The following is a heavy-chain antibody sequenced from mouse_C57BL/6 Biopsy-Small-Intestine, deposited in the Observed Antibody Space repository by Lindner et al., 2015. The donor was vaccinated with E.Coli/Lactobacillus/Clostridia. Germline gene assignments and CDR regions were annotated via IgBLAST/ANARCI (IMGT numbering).Heavy chain of an antibody. CDR3: ARKFYTMDY. Sequence: VQLQESGAELMKPGASVKLSCKATGYTFTGYWIEWIKQRPGHGLEWIGEILPGSDSTKYNEKFWGKATFTGDTSSNTVYMQLSSLTTEDSAIYYCARKFYTMDYWGRGTSVTVSS. CDR1: GYTFTGYW. V-gene: IGHV1-9*01. CDR2: ILPGSDST. J-gene: IGHJ4*01.